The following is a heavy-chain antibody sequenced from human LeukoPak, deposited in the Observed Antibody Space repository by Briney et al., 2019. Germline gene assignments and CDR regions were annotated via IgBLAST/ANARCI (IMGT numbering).Heavy chain of an antibody. CDR3: ARGYCSGGSCYRWFDP. J-gene: IGHJ5*02. CDR1: GYTLTGYY. D-gene: IGHD2-15*01. V-gene: IGHV1-2*02. CDR2: INPNSGGT. Sequence: ASVKVSCKASGYTLTGYYMHWVRQAPGQGLEWMGWINPNSGGTNYAQKFQGRVTMTRDTSISTAYMELSRLRSDDTAVYYCARGYCSGGSCYRWFDPWGQGTLVTVSS.